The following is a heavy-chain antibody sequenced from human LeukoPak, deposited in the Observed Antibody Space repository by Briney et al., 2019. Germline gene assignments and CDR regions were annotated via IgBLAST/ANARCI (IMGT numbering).Heavy chain of an antibody. CDR1: GGSISNSSYY. CDR2: IYYSGST. V-gene: IGHV4-39*07. D-gene: IGHD3-10*01. J-gene: IGHJ5*02. Sequence: SETLSLTCTVSGGSISNSSYYWGWIRQPPGTGLEWIGSIYYSGSTYYNPSLKSRVTMSIDTSKNQFSLKLSSVTAADTAVYYCAREGLNMVRGIIPKEAWGWFDPWGQGTLVTVSS. CDR3: AREGLNMVRGIIPKEAWGWFDP.